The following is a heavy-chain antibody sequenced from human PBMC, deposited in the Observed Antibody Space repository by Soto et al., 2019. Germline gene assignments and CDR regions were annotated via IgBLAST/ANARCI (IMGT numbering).Heavy chain of an antibody. Sequence: EVQLLESGGGLVQPGGSLRLSCAASGFTFSSYAMSWVRQAPGKGLEWVSAISGSGGSTYYADSVKGRFTISRDNSKNTLYLQMNSLRAEDTAVYYCAKNRNPRIVVVPAAIGVYYYGMDVWGQGTTVTVSS. CDR2: ISGSGGST. CDR3: AKNRNPRIVVVPAAIGVYYYGMDV. CDR1: GFTFSSYA. J-gene: IGHJ6*02. V-gene: IGHV3-23*01. D-gene: IGHD2-2*01.